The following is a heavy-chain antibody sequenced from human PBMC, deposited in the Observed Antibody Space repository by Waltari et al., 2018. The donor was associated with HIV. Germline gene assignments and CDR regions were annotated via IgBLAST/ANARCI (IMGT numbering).Heavy chain of an antibody. CDR1: GGSISSGNYY. J-gene: IGHJ4*02. D-gene: IGHD3-22*01. V-gene: IGHV4-61*02. Sequence: QVQLQESGPGLVKPSQTLSLTCTVSGGSISSGNYYWSWIRQPAGKGLAWIGRIFGSGGTNYNPSLKSRVTISVDTSKNQFSLRLSSLTAADTAVYFCARGIDDSTGYMKNGFDYWGQGTLVTVSS. CDR3: ARGIDDSTGYMKNGFDY. CDR2: IFGSGGT.